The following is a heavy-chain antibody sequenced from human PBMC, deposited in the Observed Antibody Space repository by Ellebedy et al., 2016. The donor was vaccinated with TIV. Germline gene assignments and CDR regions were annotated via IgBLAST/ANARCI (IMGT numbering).Heavy chain of an antibody. CDR1: GGSISSYY. Sequence: MPGGSLRLSCTVSGGSISSYYWSWIRQPPGKGLEWIGYIYYSGSTNYNPSLKSRVTISVDTSKNQFSLKLSSVTAADTAVYYCARLASASSWYPDYWGQGTLVTVSS. D-gene: IGHD6-13*01. CDR3: ARLASASSWYPDY. V-gene: IGHV4-59*01. J-gene: IGHJ4*02. CDR2: IYYSGST.